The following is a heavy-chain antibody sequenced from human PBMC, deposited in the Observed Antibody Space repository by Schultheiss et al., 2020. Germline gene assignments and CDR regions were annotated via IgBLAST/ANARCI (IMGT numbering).Heavy chain of an antibody. CDR3: AKDSEYDLLSSSWFDP. V-gene: IGHV3-7*03. CDR2: IKQDGSEK. CDR1: GFTFSSYG. D-gene: IGHD3-3*01. Sequence: GESLKISCVASGFTFSSYGMHWVRQAPGKGLEWVANIKQDGSEKYYVDSVKGRFTISRDNAKNSLYLQMNSLRAEDTALYYCAKDSEYDLLSSSWFDPWGHGTLVTVSS. J-gene: IGHJ5*02.